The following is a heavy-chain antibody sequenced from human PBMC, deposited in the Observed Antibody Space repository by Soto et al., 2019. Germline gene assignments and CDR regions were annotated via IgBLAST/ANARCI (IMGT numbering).Heavy chain of an antibody. CDR3: ARSLRGSGSYSYYFDY. V-gene: IGHV1-69*02. CDR1: GGTFSSYT. J-gene: IGHJ4*02. D-gene: IGHD3-10*01. CDR2: IIPILGIA. Sequence: ASVKVSCKASGGTFSSYTISWVRQAPGQGLEWMGRIIPILGIANYAQKFQGRVTITADKSTSTAYMELSSLRSEDTAVYYCARSLRGSGSYSYYFDYWGQGTLVTVSS.